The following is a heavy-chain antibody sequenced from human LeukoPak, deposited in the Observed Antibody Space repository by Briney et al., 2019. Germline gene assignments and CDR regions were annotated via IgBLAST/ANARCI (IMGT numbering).Heavy chain of an antibody. D-gene: IGHD3-22*01. CDR1: GGTFSSYA. V-gene: IGHV1-69*13. Sequence: SVKVSCKASGGTFSSYAISWVRQAPGQGLEWMGGIIPIFGTANYAQKFQGRVTITADESTSTAYMELSSLRSEDTAVYYCAREYYYDSSGYYLSDAFDIWGQGTMVTVSS. J-gene: IGHJ3*02. CDR2: IIPIFGTA. CDR3: AREYYYDSSGYYLSDAFDI.